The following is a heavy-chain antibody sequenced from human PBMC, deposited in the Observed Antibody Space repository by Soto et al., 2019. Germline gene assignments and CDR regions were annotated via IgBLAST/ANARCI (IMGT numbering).Heavy chain of an antibody. CDR3: AGGRDDYNGWYIDL. V-gene: IGHV4-59*08. CDR1: GGSISSHY. CDR2: IYYSGSP. J-gene: IGHJ2*01. Sequence: PSETLSLTCTVSGGSISSHYRTCIRQSPWKGLEWLGCIYYSGSPNYNPSLESRVTISEDTSKNQFSLQLASVTAADTAVYYCAGGRDDYNGWYIDLWGRGTLVTVS. D-gene: IGHD4-4*01.